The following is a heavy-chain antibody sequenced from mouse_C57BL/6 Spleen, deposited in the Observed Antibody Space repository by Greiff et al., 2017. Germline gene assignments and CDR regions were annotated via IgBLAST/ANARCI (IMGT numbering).Heavy chain of an antibody. V-gene: IGHV1-66*01. Sequence: VQLQQSGPELVKPGASVKISCKASGYSFTSYYIHWVKQRPGQGLEWIGWIYPGSGNTKYNEKFKGKATLTAATSSSTAYMQLSSLTSEDSAVYYCARTLTTVVAGNFDYGGQGTTLTVSS. CDR2: IYPGSGNT. CDR3: ARTLTTVVAGNFDY. CDR1: GYSFTSYY. D-gene: IGHD1-1*01. J-gene: IGHJ2*01.